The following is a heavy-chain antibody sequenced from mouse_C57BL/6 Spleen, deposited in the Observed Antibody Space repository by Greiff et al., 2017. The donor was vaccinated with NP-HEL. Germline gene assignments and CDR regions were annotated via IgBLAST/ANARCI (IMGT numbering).Heavy chain of an antibody. V-gene: IGHV1-55*01. D-gene: IGHD2-4*01. J-gene: IGHJ3*01. CDR3: ARGYYDYDRSFAY. CDR1: GYTFTSYW. Sequence: QVQLQQPGAELVKPGASVKMSCKASGYTFTSYWITWVKQRPGQGLEWIGDIYPGSGSTNYNEKFKSKATLTVDTSSSTAYMQLSSLTSEDSAVYYCARGYYDYDRSFAYWGQGTLVTVSA. CDR2: IYPGSGST.